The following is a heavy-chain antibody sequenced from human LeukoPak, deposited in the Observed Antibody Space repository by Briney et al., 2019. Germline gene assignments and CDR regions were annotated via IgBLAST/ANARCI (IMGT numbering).Heavy chain of an antibody. CDR1: EFTFSSYA. Sequence: GRSLRLSCAASEFTFSSYAMHWVRQAPGKGLEWVAVISYDGSNKYYADSVKGRFTISRDNFKNTLYLQMNSLRAEDTAVYYCARSGRWSGYVSDPDNWFDPWGQGTLVTVSS. CDR3: ARSGRWSGYVSDPDNWFDP. V-gene: IGHV3-30-3*01. J-gene: IGHJ5*02. CDR2: ISYDGSNK. D-gene: IGHD3-3*01.